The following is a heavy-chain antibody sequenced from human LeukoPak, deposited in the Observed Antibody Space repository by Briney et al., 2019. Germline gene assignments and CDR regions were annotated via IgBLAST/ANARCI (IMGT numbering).Heavy chain of an antibody. V-gene: IGHV4-39*07. CDR2: IYYSGST. J-gene: IGHJ5*02. Sequence: SETLSLTCTVSGGSIGSSSYYWGWIRQPPGKGLEWIGSIYYSGSTYYNPSRKSRVTISVDTSKNQFSLKLSSVTAADTAVYYCARTTVTSTDPWGQGTLVTVSS. CDR1: GGSIGSSSYY. CDR3: ARTTVTSTDP. D-gene: IGHD4-17*01.